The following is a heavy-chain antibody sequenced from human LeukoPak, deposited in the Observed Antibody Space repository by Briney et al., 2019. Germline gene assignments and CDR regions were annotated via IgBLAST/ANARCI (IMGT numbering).Heavy chain of an antibody. D-gene: IGHD4-17*01. J-gene: IGHJ4*02. CDR1: GFTFSSYG. Sequence: SGGSLRLSCAAAGFTFSSYGRHWVRQAPGKGREWVAFIRYGGSNKYYADSVKGRFTISRDNSKNTLYLQMNSLRAEDTAVYYCARDYGDYFDYWGQGTLVTVSS. V-gene: IGHV3-30*02. CDR3: ARDYGDYFDY. CDR2: IRYGGSNK.